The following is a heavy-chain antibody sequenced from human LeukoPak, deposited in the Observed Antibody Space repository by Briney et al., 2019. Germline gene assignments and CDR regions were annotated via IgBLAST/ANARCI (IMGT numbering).Heavy chain of an antibody. CDR1: GFIFSNYG. Sequence: PGGSLRLSCAASGFIFSNYGIHWVRQAPGKGLEWVAFIRYGGSNKYYASSVKGRFTISSDNSKNTVYLQMTSLRAEDTAVYYCGKEAFTGWPLGSWGQGTLVTVSS. CDR3: GKEAFTGWPLGS. D-gene: IGHD6-19*01. J-gene: IGHJ5*02. CDR2: IRYGGSNK. V-gene: IGHV3-30*02.